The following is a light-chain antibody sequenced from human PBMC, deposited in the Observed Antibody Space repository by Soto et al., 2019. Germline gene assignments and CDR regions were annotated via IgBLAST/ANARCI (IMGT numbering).Light chain of an antibody. CDR1: SSDIGAYNY. CDR3: SAYTGTTTRVV. Sequence: QSALTQPASVSGSPGQSITISCTGTSSDIGAYNYVSWYQQHPGKAPRLMIYEVNNRPSGLSYRFSGSKSGNTASLTISGLQADDEADYYCSAYTGTTTRVVFGGGTKVTVL. CDR2: EVN. J-gene: IGLJ2*01. V-gene: IGLV2-14*01.